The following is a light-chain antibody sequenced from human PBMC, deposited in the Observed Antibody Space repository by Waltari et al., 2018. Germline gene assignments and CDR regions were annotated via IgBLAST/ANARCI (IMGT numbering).Light chain of an antibody. V-gene: IGLV3-21*02. Sequence: YVLAQPPSVSVAPGQTAGITCGGDNIESKNVHWYQQKPGQAPVLAMYVDGHRPSGIPGRFSGSNSGNTATLTISRVEAGDEADYYCQVWDSSGDPGVFGGGTKLTVL. CDR3: QVWDSSGDPGV. J-gene: IGLJ3*02. CDR1: NIESKN. CDR2: VDG.